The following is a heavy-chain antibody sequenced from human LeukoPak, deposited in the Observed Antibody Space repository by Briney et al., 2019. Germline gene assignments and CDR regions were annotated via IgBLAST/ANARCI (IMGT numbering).Heavy chain of an antibody. CDR2: ISGSGGST. CDR3: TKAPTVTTFGC. D-gene: IGHD4-11*01. CDR1: GFTFSSYA. J-gene: IGHJ4*02. V-gene: IGHV3-23*01. Sequence: GGSLRLSCAASGFTFSSYAMSWVRQAPGKGLEWVSAISGSGGSTYYADSVKGRFTISRDNSKNTLYLQMNSLRAEDTAVYYCTKAPTVTTFGCWGQGTLVTVSS.